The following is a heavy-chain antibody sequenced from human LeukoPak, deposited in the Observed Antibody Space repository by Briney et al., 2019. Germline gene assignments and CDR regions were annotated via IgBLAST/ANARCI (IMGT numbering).Heavy chain of an antibody. J-gene: IGHJ4*02. Sequence: PSQTLSLTCAVSGGSISSGGYSWSWLRQPPGKGLEWIGYIYHSGSTYYNPSLKSRVTISVDRSKNQFCLKLSSVTAAATAVYYCARVSGYDLRTYYFDYWGQGTLVTVSS. CDR2: IYHSGST. V-gene: IGHV4-30-2*01. CDR3: ARVSGYDLRTYYFDY. D-gene: IGHD5-12*01. CDR1: GGSISSGGYS.